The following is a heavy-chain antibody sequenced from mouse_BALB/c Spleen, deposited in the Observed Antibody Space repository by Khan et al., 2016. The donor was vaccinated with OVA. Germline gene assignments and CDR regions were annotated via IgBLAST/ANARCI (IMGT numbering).Heavy chain of an antibody. Sequence: QVHVKQSGAELVRPGASVKLSCEASGYTFTSYWMNWVKQSPEQGLEWIGRIDPYDSETHYNQNFKDKAILTVVKSSSTAYMPLSSRTSEDSEGYYCARNPFAYWGQGTLVTVSA. CDR3: ARNPFAY. CDR2: IDPYDSET. V-gene: IGHV1-52*01. CDR1: GYTFTSYW. J-gene: IGHJ3*01.